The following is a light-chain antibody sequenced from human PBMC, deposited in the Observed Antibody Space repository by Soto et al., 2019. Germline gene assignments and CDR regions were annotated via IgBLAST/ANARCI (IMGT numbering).Light chain of an antibody. CDR1: QSVSSNY. J-gene: IGKJ1*01. CDR3: QQYVTSPWT. V-gene: IGKV3-20*01. CDR2: GAS. Sequence: DIVLTQSPGTLSLSPGERATLSCRASQSVSSNYLAWYQQKPGQAPRLLIYGASSGVTGITDRFSGSGSGTDFTLTISRLEPEDFAVYYCQQYVTSPWTFGQGTKVEIK.